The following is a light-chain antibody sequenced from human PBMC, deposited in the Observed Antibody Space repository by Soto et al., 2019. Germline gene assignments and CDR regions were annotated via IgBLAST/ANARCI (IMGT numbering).Light chain of an antibody. CDR3: AAWDDSLNGPSCV. Sequence: QAVLTQPPSASGTPGQRVTIFCSGSSSNIGSNTVNWYQQLPGTAPKLLIYRNNQRPSGIPDRFSGSKSGTSASLAISGLQSEDEADYYCAAWDDSLNGPSCVFGTGTKLTVL. V-gene: IGLV1-44*01. CDR2: RNN. CDR1: SSNIGSNT. J-gene: IGLJ1*01.